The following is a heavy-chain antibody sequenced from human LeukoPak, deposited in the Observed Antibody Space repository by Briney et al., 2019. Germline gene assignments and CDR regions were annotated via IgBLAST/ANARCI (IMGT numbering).Heavy chain of an antibody. CDR3: ARGSLGYYYDLFDY. Sequence: PGGSPRLSCAASGFTFSSYEMNWVRQAPGKGLEWVSYNSSSGSTIYYADSVKGRFTISRDNAKNSLYLQMNSLRDEDTAVYYCARGSLGYYYDLFDYWGQGTQVTVSS. CDR1: GFTFSSYE. D-gene: IGHD3-22*01. J-gene: IGHJ4*02. V-gene: IGHV3-48*03. CDR2: NSSSGSTI.